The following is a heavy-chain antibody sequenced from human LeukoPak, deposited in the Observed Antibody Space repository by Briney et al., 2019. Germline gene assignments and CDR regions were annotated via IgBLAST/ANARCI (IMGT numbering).Heavy chain of an antibody. CDR1: GFTFSNYA. CDR3: AKAFYDILTGFPN. Sequence: GASLRLSCAASGFTFSNYAMSWVRQAPGKGLEWVSAILGSGGSTYYADSVKGRFTVSRDNSKNTLYLQMNSLRPEDTAVYYCAKAFYDILTGFPNWGQGTLVTASS. D-gene: IGHD3-9*01. CDR2: ILGSGGST. V-gene: IGHV3-23*01. J-gene: IGHJ4*02.